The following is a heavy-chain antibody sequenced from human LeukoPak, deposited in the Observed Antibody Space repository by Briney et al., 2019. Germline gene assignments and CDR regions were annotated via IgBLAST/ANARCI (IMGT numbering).Heavy chain of an antibody. Sequence: ASVKVSCKASGYTFTSYDINWVRQATGQGLEWMGWMNPNSGNTGYAQKFQGRVTMTRNTPISTAYMELSSLRSEDTAVYYCARFHYYYYYMDVWGKGTTVTVSS. J-gene: IGHJ6*03. CDR2: MNPNSGNT. CDR1: GYTFTSYD. CDR3: ARFHYYYYYMDV. D-gene: IGHD3-10*01. V-gene: IGHV1-8*01.